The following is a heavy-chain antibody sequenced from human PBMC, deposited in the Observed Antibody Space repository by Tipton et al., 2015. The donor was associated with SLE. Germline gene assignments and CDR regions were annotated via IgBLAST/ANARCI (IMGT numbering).Heavy chain of an antibody. CDR2: IYNGGST. CDR3: ARTNRGCFDY. J-gene: IGHJ4*02. Sequence: TLSLTCTVSGDSLISSHWTWIRQPAGKGLEWIERIYNGGSTNYNPSLQSRLSMSVDTSNNQVSLKLNSVTAADTAVYYCARTNRGCFDYWGRGTLVTVSS. D-gene: IGHD2-8*01. V-gene: IGHV4-4*07. CDR1: GDSLISSH.